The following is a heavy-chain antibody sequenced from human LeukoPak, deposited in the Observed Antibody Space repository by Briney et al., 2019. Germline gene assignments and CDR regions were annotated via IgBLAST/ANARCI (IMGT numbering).Heavy chain of an antibody. CDR2: MNPNSGNT. CDR1: GYTFTSYD. Sequence: ASVKVSCKASGYTFTSYDINWVRQATGQGLEWMGWMNPNSGNTGYAQKFQGRVTMTRNTSISTAYMELSSLRSEDTAVYYCARAHRYSSSWYLAGIYYFDYWGQGTLVTVCS. J-gene: IGHJ4*02. V-gene: IGHV1-8*01. D-gene: IGHD6-13*01. CDR3: ARAHRYSSSWYLAGIYYFDY.